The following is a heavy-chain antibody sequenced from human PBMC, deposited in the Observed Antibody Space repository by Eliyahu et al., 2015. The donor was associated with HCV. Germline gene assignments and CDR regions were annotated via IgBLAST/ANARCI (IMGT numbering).Heavy chain of an antibody. CDR2: IIPIFGTA. CDR3: ARGGLTRFRVPRLVYFDY. D-gene: IGHD3-9*01. V-gene: IGHV1-69*01. Sequence: LEWMGGIIPIFGTANYAQKFQGRVTITADESTSTAYMELSSLRSEDTAVYYCARGGLTRFRVPRLVYFDYWGQGTLVTVSS. J-gene: IGHJ4*02.